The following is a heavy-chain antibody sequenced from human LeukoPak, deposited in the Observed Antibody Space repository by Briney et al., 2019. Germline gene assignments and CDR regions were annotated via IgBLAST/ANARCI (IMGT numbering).Heavy chain of an antibody. V-gene: IGHV3-7*01. CDR1: GFTFSSYW. Sequence: PGGSLRLSCAASGFTFSSYWMSWVRQAPGKGLEWVANIKQDGSEKYYVDSVKGRFTISRDNAKNSLFLQMSSLRAEDTAVYYCARVRRGPYYYYYMDVWGKGTTVTVSS. D-gene: IGHD1-14*01. CDR3: ARVRRGPYYYYYMDV. CDR2: IKQDGSEK. J-gene: IGHJ6*03.